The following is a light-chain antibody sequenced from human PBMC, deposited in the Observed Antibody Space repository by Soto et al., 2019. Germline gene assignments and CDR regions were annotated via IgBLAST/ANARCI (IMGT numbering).Light chain of an antibody. CDR3: SSYAGSYTLV. V-gene: IGLV2-11*01. CDR1: SNDVGGYNF. CDR2: DVG. J-gene: IGLJ2*01. Sequence: QSALTQPRSVSGSPGQSVTISCTGTSNDVGGYNFVSWYQQHPGKVPKLSIYDVGRRPSGVPDRFSGSKSGNTASLTISGLQAEDEADYYCSSYAGSYTLVFGGGTKLTVL.